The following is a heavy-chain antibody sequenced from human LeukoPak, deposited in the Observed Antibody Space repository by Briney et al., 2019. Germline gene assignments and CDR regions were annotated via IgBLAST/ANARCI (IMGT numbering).Heavy chain of an antibody. V-gene: IGHV4-39*01. CDR2: IYYSGST. CDR1: GGSISSSSYY. D-gene: IGHD2-2*01. Sequence: SETLSLTCTVSGGSISSSSYYWGWIRQPPGKGLEWIGSIYYSGSTYYNPSLKSRVTISVDTSKNQFSLKLSSVTAADTAVYYCARRDCSSTSCPGNWFDPWGQGTLVTVSS. CDR3: ARRDCSSTSCPGNWFDP. J-gene: IGHJ5*02.